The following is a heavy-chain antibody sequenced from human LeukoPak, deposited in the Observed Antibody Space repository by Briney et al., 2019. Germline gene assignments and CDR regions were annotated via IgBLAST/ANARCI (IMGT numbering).Heavy chain of an antibody. CDR2: IYSGGST. CDR1: GFTVSSNY. CDR3: ARSRGPNTFGGVHDY. J-gene: IGHJ4*02. Sequence: AGGSLRLSYAASGFTVSSNYMSWVRQAPGKRLKWVSVIYSGGSTYYADSVKGRFTISRDNSKNTLYLQMNSLRAEDTAVYYCARSRGPNTFGGVHDYWGQGTLVTVSS. D-gene: IGHD3-16*01. V-gene: IGHV3-53*01.